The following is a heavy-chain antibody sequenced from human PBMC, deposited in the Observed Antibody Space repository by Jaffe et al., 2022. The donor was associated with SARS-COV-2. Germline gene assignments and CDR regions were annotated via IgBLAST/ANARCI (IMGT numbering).Heavy chain of an antibody. V-gene: IGHV3-30*04. CDR2: ISYDGSYE. CDR1: GFTFSDYA. J-gene: IGHJ5*02. CDR3: VRQAPTSPFDP. D-gene: IGHD6-6*01. Sequence: QVHLMESGGGVVQPGRSLRLSCAASGFTFSDYAMHWVRQAPGKGLEWVAVISYDGSYENYADSVKGRLTISRNNPKNTLYLQMNSLRDDDTAVYYCVRQAPTSPFDPWGQGIMVTVSS.